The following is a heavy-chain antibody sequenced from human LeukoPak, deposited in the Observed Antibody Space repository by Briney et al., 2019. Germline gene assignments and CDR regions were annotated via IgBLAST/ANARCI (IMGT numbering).Heavy chain of an antibody. CDR2: IYTAETT. CDR1: GFSVSGNY. Sequence: QPGGSLRLSCAASGFSVSGNYMNWVRQAPGRGLEWVSIIYTAETTNYADSVKGRFIISRDSSKNTLYLQMNRLRVDDTDVYYCARGAITGTDAFDIWGQGTMVTVSS. CDR3: ARGAITGTDAFDI. V-gene: IGHV3-53*01. D-gene: IGHD1-20*01. J-gene: IGHJ3*02.